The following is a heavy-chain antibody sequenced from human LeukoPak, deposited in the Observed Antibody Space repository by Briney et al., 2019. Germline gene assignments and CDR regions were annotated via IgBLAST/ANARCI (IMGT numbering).Heavy chain of an antibody. Sequence: PGGSLRLSCAASGFTFSDYEMIWVRQAPGKGLEWLSYISSSGGTIYCADSVKGRFTISRDNAENSLYLQMNSLRAEDTGLYYCGSFGYCSGGSCYRWFDPWGQGTLVTVSS. CDR1: GFTFSDYE. V-gene: IGHV3-48*03. J-gene: IGHJ5*02. D-gene: IGHD2-15*01. CDR3: GSFGYCSGGSCYRWFDP. CDR2: ISSSGGTI.